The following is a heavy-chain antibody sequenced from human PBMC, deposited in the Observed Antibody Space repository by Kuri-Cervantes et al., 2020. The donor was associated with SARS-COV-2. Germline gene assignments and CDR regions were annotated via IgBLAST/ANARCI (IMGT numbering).Heavy chain of an antibody. V-gene: IGHV3-7*01. Sequence: GESLKISCAASGFTFRSYWMSWVRQAPGKGLEWVAYIKQDGSEKYYVDSVKGRFTISRDNAKNSLYLQMNSLRVEDTAVYYCARWVSGSFDYWGQGTLVTVSS. CDR2: IKQDGSEK. CDR3: ARWVSGSFDY. J-gene: IGHJ4*02. D-gene: IGHD6-19*01. CDR1: GFTFRSYW.